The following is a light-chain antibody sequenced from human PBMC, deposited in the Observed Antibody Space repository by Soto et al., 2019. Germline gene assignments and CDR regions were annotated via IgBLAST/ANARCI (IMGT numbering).Light chain of an antibody. Sequence: DIQMTQSPSSLSASVGDRVTITCRASQSISSYLNWFQQKPGKPPKLLIYAASNLQSGVPSRFSGSGSGTDFTLTISSLQPEDFATYYCQHNYGTPITFGQGTRLEI. V-gene: IGKV1-39*01. CDR3: QHNYGTPIT. CDR1: QSISSY. CDR2: AAS. J-gene: IGKJ5*01.